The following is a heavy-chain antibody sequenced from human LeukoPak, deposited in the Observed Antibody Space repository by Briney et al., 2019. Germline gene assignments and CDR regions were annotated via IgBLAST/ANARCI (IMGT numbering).Heavy chain of an antibody. J-gene: IGHJ4*02. CDR3: ARARWTSTVTTYYLDF. Sequence: GASVKVSCKASGYIFTDYAIQWVRQAPGQGLEWVGWINAGNGKTNYSQKFQGRVTITRDTSASTAHMELSGLRSDDTAVYYCARARWTSTVTTYYLDFWGQGTRVTVSS. D-gene: IGHD4-17*01. CDR2: INAGNGKT. V-gene: IGHV1-3*01. CDR1: GYIFTDYA.